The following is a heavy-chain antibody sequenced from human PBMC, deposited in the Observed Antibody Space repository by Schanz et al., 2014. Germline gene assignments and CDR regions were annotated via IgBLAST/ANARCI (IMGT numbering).Heavy chain of an antibody. CDR2: IWYDGNNK. V-gene: IGHV3-33*08. CDR1: GFTFSSYG. CDR3: ARDLSSLIQGDV. D-gene: IGHD2-2*01. Sequence: GQLVESGGGLVQPGGSLRLSCEASGFTFSSYGMHWVRQAPGKGLEWVAIIWYDGNNKKYADSVKGRFTISRDNSNNTLYLQMKSLRAEDTAVYYCARDLSSLIQGDVWGKGTTVTVSS. J-gene: IGHJ6*04.